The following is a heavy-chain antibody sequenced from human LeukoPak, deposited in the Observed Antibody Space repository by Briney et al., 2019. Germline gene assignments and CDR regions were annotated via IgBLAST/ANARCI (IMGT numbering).Heavy chain of an antibody. V-gene: IGHV1-69*04. J-gene: IGHJ3*02. Sequence: SVKVSCKASGGTFSSNAISWVRQAPGQGLEWMGRIIPILGVANYAQKFQGRVTITADKSTSTAYMELNSLRSEDTAVYYCARAYCSTTSCYAFDIWGQGTMVTVSS. CDR1: GGTFSSNA. D-gene: IGHD2-2*01. CDR2: IIPILGVA. CDR3: ARAYCSTTSCYAFDI.